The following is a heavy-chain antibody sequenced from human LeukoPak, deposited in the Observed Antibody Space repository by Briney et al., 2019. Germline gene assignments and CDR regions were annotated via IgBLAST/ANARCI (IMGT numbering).Heavy chain of an antibody. J-gene: IGHJ3*01. CDR1: GFTFSSHA. Sequence: GRSLRLSCAASGFTFSSHAMHWVRQAPGKGLEWVALISYDGSNPYYAGSVRGRFTISRDNSKNTLYLQMNSLRTEDTAVYYCARDVTSYDFWSAYYAGDGFDVWGQGTMVTVSS. V-gene: IGHV3-30-3*01. D-gene: IGHD3-3*01. CDR3: ARDVTSYDFWSAYYAGDGFDV. CDR2: ISYDGSNP.